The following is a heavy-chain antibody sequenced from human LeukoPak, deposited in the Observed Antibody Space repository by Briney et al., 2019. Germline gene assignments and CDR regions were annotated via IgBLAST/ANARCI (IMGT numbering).Heavy chain of an antibody. CDR2: INHSGST. CDR1: GGSFSGYY. V-gene: IGHV4-34*01. J-gene: IGHJ4*02. CDR3: ARDWYSSSWYVAPHIDY. Sequence: SETLSLTCAVYGGSFSGYYWSWIRQPPGKGLEWIGEINHSGSTDYNPSLKSRVTISVDTSKNQFSLKLSSVTAADTAVYYCARDWYSSSWYVAPHIDYWGQGTLVTVSS. D-gene: IGHD6-13*01.